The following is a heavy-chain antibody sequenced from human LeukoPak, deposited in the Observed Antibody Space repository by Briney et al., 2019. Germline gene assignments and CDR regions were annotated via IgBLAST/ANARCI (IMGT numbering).Heavy chain of an antibody. CDR3: AGGVLPYYFDY. CDR2: FYSGGST. Sequence: GGSLRLSCAASGFTVNNNYMSWVRQAPGKGLEWVSVFYSGGSTFYADSVKGRLTISRDNSKNTLYLHMDSLRAEDTAVYYCAGGVLPYYFDYWGQGTLVTVSS. CDR1: GFTVNNNY. V-gene: IGHV3-66*01. J-gene: IGHJ4*02.